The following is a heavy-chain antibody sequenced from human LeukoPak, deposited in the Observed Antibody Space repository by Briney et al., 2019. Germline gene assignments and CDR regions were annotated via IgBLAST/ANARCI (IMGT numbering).Heavy chain of an antibody. CDR3: AKDWRRGYSYGFDY. CDR2: ISGSGGST. CDR1: GFTFSSYG. J-gene: IGHJ4*02. V-gene: IGHV3-23*01. D-gene: IGHD5-18*01. Sequence: GGSLRRSCAASGFTFSSYGMSWVRQAPGKGLEWVSAISGSGGSTYYADSVKGRFTISRDNSKNTLYLQMNSLRAEDTAVYYCAKDWRRGYSYGFDYWGQGTLVTVSS.